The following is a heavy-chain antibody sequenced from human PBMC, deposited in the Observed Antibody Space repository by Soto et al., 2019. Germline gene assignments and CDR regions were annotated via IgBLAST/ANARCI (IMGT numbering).Heavy chain of an antibody. CDR2: MNPNSGNT. D-gene: IGHD3-10*01. CDR3: ARLAYYYGSGSYFYYYYYMDV. V-gene: IGHV1-8*01. CDR1: GYTFTSCD. Sequence: QVQLVQSGAEVKKPGASVKVSCKASGYTFTSCDINWVRQATGQGLEWMGWMNPNSGNTGYAQKFQGRVTMTRNTSISTAYMELSSLRSEDTAVYYCARLAYYYGSGSYFYYYYYMDVWGKGTTVTVSS. J-gene: IGHJ6*03.